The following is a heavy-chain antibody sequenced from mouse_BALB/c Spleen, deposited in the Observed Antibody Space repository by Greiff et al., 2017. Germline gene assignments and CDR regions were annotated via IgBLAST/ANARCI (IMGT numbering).Heavy chain of an antibody. J-gene: IGHJ2*01. CDR1: GYAFSSSW. V-gene: IGHV1-82*01. CDR3: ALKFDY. Sequence: QVQLKQSGPELVKPGASVKISCKASGYAFSSSWMNWVKQRPGQGLEWIGRIYPGDGDTNYNGKFKGKATLTADKSSSTAYMQLSSLTSVDSAVYFCALKFDYWGQGTTLTVSS. CDR2: IYPGDGDT.